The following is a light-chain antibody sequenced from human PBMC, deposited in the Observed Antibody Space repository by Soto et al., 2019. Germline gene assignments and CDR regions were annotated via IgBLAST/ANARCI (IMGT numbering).Light chain of an antibody. CDR1: QSVGSY. J-gene: IGKJ1*01. CDR3: QQYNNWPGWT. CDR2: GAS. V-gene: IGKV3-15*01. Sequence: EIVMTQSPATLSVSPGERATLSCRASQSVGSYLAWYQQKPGQAPRLLIYGASTRATGIPARFSGSGSGTEFTLTISSLQSGDFAGYYCQQYNNWPGWTFGQGTKVEI.